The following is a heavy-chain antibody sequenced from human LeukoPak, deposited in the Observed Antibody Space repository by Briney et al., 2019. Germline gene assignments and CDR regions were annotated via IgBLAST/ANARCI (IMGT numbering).Heavy chain of an antibody. CDR2: IYSGGST. J-gene: IGHJ4*02. V-gene: IGHV3-53*01. D-gene: IGHD6-6*01. CDR3: AKRVTKQLETSAVDY. CDR1: GFTVSSNY. Sequence: PGGSLRLSCAASGFTVSSNYMSWVRQAPGKGLEWVSVIYSGGSTYYADSVKGRFTISRDNSKNTLYLQMNSLRAEDTAVYYCAKRVTKQLETSAVDYWGQGTLVTVSS.